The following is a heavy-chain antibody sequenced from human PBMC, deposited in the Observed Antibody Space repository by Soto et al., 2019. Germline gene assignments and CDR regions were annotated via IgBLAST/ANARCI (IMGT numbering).Heavy chain of an antibody. V-gene: IGHV4-59*08. Sequence: QVQLQESGPGLVKPSETLSLTCTVSGGSISSYYWSWIRQPPGKGLEWIGYIYYSGSTNNNPSLKSRVTISVYTSKNQFSLKLSSVTAADTAVYYCASTYYDYIWGSYRLDYWGQGTLVTVSS. CDR3: ASTYYDYIWGSYRLDY. J-gene: IGHJ4*02. CDR2: IYYSGST. CDR1: GGSISSYY. D-gene: IGHD3-16*02.